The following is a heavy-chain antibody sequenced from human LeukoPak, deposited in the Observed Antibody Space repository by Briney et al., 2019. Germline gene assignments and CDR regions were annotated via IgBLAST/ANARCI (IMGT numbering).Heavy chain of an antibody. Sequence: GGSLRLSCAASRFTFSSYGMHWVRQAPGKGLEWVAFIRYDGSNKYYADSVKGRFTISRDNSKNTLYLQMNSLRAEDTAVYYCAKDLNPVLVQYFQHWGQGTLVTVSS. D-gene: IGHD3-3*01. CDR1: RFTFSSYG. CDR2: IRYDGSNK. V-gene: IGHV3-30*02. CDR3: AKDLNPVLVQYFQH. J-gene: IGHJ1*01.